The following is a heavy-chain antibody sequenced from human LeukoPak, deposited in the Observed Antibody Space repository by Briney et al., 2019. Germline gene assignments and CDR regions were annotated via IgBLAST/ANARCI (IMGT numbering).Heavy chain of an antibody. D-gene: IGHD3-9*01. J-gene: IGHJ4*02. CDR3: ARGTYDILTDYL. CDR2: ISNSGSHI. CDR1: GFTFSSYT. V-gene: IGHV3-21*01. Sequence: PGGSLRLSCAAPGFTFSSYTMNWVRQAPGKGLEWVSSISNSGSHIYYADSVRGRFTVSRDNAKKSLYLQMNSLRAEDTAVYYCARGTYDILTDYLWGQGTLVTVSS.